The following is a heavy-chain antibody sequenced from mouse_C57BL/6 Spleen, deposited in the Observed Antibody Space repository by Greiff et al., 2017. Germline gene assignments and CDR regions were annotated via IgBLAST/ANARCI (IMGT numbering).Heavy chain of an antibody. J-gene: IGHJ2*01. CDR2: IYPGDGDT. D-gene: IGHD1-1*01. CDR1: GYAFSSSW. Sequence: QVHVKQSGPELVKPGASVKISCKASGYAFSSSWMNWVKQRPGKGLEWIGRIYPGDGDTNYNGKFKGKATLTADKSASTAYMQLSSLTSEDSAVYFCARPHYYGSSYEVPFDYWGQGTTLTVSS. V-gene: IGHV1-82*01. CDR3: ARPHYYGSSYEVPFDY.